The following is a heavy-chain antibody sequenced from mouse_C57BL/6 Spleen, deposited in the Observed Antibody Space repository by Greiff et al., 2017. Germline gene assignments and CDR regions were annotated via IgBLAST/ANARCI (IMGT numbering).Heavy chain of an antibody. CDR2: IYPGSGNT. V-gene: IGHV1-76*01. J-gene: IGHJ2*01. CDR3: ARGGDPFDY. D-gene: IGHD3-3*01. CDR1: GYTFTDYY. Sequence: QVQLKESGAELVRPGASVKLSCKASGYTFTDYYINWVKQRPGQGLEWIARIYPGSGNTYYNEKFKGKATLTAEKSSSTAYMQLSSLTSEDSAVYFCARGGDPFDYWGQGTTLTVSS.